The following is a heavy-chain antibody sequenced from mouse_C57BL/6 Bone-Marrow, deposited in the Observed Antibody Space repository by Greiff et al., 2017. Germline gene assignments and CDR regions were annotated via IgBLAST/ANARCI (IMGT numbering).Heavy chain of an antibody. CDR2: ISSGSSTI. V-gene: IGHV5-17*01. Sequence: EVTLMESGGGLVKPGGSLKLSCAASGFTFSDYGMHWVRQAPEKGLEWAAYISSGSSTIYYADTVKGRFTISRDNAKNTLFLQMTSLRSEDTAMYYCARDYTLYAMDYWGQGTSVTVSS. CDR1: GFTFSDYG. CDR3: ARDYTLYAMDY. J-gene: IGHJ4*01. D-gene: IGHD2-12*01.